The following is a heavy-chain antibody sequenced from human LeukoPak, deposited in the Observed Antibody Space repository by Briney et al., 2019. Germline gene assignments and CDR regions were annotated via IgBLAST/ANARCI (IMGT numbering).Heavy chain of an antibody. CDR2: ITGSGGNT. CDR1: GFTFASYA. J-gene: IGHJ4*02. CDR3: AKDHAIELRYFDWSLGASYYFDQ. D-gene: IGHD3-9*01. V-gene: IGHV3-23*01. Sequence: GGSLRLSCAASGFTFASYAMGWVRQAPGKGLEWVPLITGSGGNTYSADSVKGRFTISRDTSNNTLFLQMNSLRAEDTAVYFCAKDHAIELRYFDWSLGASYYFDQWGQGTQVTVSS.